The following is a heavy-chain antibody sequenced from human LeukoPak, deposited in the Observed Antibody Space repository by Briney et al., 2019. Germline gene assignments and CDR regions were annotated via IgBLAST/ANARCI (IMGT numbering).Heavy chain of an antibody. D-gene: IGHD2-2*01. CDR1: GFTFSSYS. Sequence: PGRSLRLSCAASGFTFSSYSMNWVRQAPGKGLEWVAFIRYDGSNKYYTDSVKGRFTISRDNSKNTLYLQMNSLKTEDTAVYYCTTDSDRYCSSTSCYEGSHWFDPWGQGTLVTVSS. CDR3: TTDSDRYCSSTSCYEGSHWFDP. V-gene: IGHV3-33*08. J-gene: IGHJ5*02. CDR2: IRYDGSNK.